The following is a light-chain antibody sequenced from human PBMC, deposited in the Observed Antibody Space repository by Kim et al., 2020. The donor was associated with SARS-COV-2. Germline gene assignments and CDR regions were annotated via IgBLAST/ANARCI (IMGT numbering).Light chain of an antibody. CDR2: GAS. CDR3: QQYHDWPPLT. Sequence: EIVMTQSPVTLSVSPGESATLTCRASQSVSLNLAWYQQKSGQSPRLVIYGASTRATGVPARFSGSGSGTEFTLTISSLQSEDFAVYYCQQYHDWPPLTFGGGAKLDI. CDR1: QSVSLN. V-gene: IGKV3-15*01. J-gene: IGKJ4*01.